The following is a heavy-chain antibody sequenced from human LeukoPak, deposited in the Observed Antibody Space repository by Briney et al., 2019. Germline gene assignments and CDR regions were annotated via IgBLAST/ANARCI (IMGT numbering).Heavy chain of an antibody. Sequence: GASVKVSCKASGYTFTSYYMHWVRQAPGQGLEWMGIINPSGGSTSYAQKFQGRVTMTRDTSTSTVYMELSSLRSEDTAVYHCASGYGDYAYFDYWGQGTLVTVSS. D-gene: IGHD4-17*01. CDR1: GYTFTSYY. CDR2: INPSGGST. CDR3: ASGYGDYAYFDY. V-gene: IGHV1-46*01. J-gene: IGHJ4*02.